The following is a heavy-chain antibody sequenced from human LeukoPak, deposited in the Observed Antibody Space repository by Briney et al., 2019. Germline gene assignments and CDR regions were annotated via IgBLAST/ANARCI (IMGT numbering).Heavy chain of an antibody. CDR3: ASSGQYRFDH. CDR2: ISSISYI. CDR1: GFTFSSYS. Sequence: GESLRLSCAASGFTFSSYSMNWVRQAPGKGLEWVSSISSISYIYYADSVKGRFTISRDTAKNSLYLQMNSLRAEDTAVYYCASSGQYRFDHWGQGTLVTVS. V-gene: IGHV3-21*01. J-gene: IGHJ4*02. D-gene: IGHD1-26*01.